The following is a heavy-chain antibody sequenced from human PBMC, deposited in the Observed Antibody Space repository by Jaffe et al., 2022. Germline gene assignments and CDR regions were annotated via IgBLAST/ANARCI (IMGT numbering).Heavy chain of an antibody. J-gene: IGHJ6*03. Sequence: QVQLVQSGAEVKKPGASVKVSCKASGYTFTSYYMHWVRQAPGQGLEWMGIINPSGGSTSYAQKFQGRVTMTRDTSTSTVYMELSSLRSEDTAVYYCARDGNSGWELLDGRSRHYYYYYYMDVWGKGTTVTVSS. CDR1: GYTFTSYY. D-gene: IGHD1-26*01. V-gene: IGHV1-46*01. CDR2: INPSGGST. CDR3: ARDGNSGWELLDGRSRHYYYYYYMDV.